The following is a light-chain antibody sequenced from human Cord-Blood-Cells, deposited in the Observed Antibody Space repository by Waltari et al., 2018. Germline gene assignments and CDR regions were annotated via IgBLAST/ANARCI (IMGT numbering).Light chain of an antibody. CDR3: QQLNSNPLT. V-gene: IGKV1-9*01. CDR1: QGISSY. Sequence: DIQLTQSQSFLSASVGDRVTITCRASQGISSYLAWYQQKPGKAPKLLIYAASTLQSGVPSRFSGSGSGTEFTLTISSLQPEDFATYYCQQLNSNPLTFGGGTKVEIK. J-gene: IGKJ4*01. CDR2: AAS.